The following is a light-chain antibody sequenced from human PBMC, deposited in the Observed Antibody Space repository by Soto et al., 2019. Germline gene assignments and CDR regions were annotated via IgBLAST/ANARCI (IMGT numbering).Light chain of an antibody. CDR1: QSISSY. Sequence: DIQMTQCPSSLSASVADRVTITCRASQSISSYLNWYQQKPGKAPKLLIYAASSLQSVVSSRFSGSGSGTDFTLTISSLQPEDFATYDCQQSYTPRTFGQGTKLEIK. J-gene: IGKJ2*01. CDR3: QQSYTPRT. CDR2: AAS. V-gene: IGKV1-39*01.